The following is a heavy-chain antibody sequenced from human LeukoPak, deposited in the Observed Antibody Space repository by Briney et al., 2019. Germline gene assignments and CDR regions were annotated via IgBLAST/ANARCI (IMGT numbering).Heavy chain of an antibody. Sequence: GGSLRLSCAASGFTFSSYAMTWVRQAPGKGLEWVSGISGSGGTTYYADSVKGRFTSPRDNSKNTLSLQMNSLRAEDTAVYYCASNRALVSDFLDYWGQGTLVTVSS. CDR2: ISGSGGTT. D-gene: IGHD2-21*02. V-gene: IGHV3-23*01. CDR1: GFTFSSYA. J-gene: IGHJ4*02. CDR3: ASNRALVSDFLDY.